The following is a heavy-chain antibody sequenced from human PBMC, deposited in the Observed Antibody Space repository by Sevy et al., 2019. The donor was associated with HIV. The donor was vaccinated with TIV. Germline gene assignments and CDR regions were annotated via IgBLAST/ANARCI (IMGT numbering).Heavy chain of an antibody. CDR3: TRWKAVQSIFDY. CDR2: LKSDVYGGTV. CDR1: GFTFGDYC. Sequence: GSLRLSCTASGFTFGDYCMSWVRQAPGKGLEWVAFLKSDVYGGTVDHAASVRGRFVISRDDSKPIAYLQMNDLKTEDTGVYYCTRWKAVQSIFDYWGQGALVTVSS. D-gene: IGHD6-19*01. V-gene: IGHV3-49*04. J-gene: IGHJ4*02.